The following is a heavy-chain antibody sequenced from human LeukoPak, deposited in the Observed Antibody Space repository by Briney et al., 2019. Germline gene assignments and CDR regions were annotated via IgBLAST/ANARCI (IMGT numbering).Heavy chain of an antibody. Sequence: GGSLSLSCAASGFTFSSYWMRWVGLPPGKGLEWVANIKEDGSERNYVDSVKGRFTISRDNAKNSLYLQMNSLRVADTAVYYCVSEGYNYYGMDVWGQGTTVTVSS. J-gene: IGHJ6*02. V-gene: IGHV3-7*01. CDR1: GFTFSSYW. CDR2: IKEDGSER. CDR3: VSEGYNYYGMDV.